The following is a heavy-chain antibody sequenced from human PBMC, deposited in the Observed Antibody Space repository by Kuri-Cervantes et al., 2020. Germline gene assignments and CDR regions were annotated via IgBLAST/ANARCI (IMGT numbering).Heavy chain of an antibody. CDR2: ISGSGGST. D-gene: IGHD4-17*01. Sequence: GGSLRLSCAASGFTFSSYAMSWVRQAPGKGLEWVSAISGSGGSTYYADSVKGRFTISRDNSKNTLYLQMNSLRDEDTAVYYCGKDPNGDYLGAFDFWGPGTKVTVSS. J-gene: IGHJ3*01. V-gene: IGHV3-23*01. CDR3: GKDPNGDYLGAFDF. CDR1: GFTFSSYA.